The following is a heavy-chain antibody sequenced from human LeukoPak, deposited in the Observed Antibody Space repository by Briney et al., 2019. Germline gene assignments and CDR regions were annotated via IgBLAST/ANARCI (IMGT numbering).Heavy chain of an antibody. Sequence: SETLSLTCTVSGGSISSSSYYWGWIRQPPGKGLEWIGSIYYSGSTYYNPSLKSRVTISVDTSKNQFSLKLSSVTAADMAVYYCASRYCSGGSCPFDYWGQGTLVTVSS. J-gene: IGHJ4*02. V-gene: IGHV4-39*01. CDR3: ASRYCSGGSCPFDY. CDR2: IYYSGST. CDR1: GGSISSSSYY. D-gene: IGHD2-15*01.